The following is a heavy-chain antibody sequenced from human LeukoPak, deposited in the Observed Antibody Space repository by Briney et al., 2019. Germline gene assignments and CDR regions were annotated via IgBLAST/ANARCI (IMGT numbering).Heavy chain of an antibody. V-gene: IGHV4-59*11. CDR1: GGSITSHNY. Sequence: SETLSLTCTVSGGSITSHNYWSWVRQPPGKGLDWIGSIFDIGSITYNPSLRSRLTISVETSKNQISLKLSSVTAADTAVYFCARAASGDRYSGYAKDRYYFDRWGQGTLVTVSS. D-gene: IGHD5-12*01. CDR2: IFDIGSI. J-gene: IGHJ4*02. CDR3: ARAASGDRYSGYAKDRYYFDR.